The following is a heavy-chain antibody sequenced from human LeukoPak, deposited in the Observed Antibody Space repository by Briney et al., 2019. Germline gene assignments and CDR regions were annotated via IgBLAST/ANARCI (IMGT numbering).Heavy chain of an antibody. D-gene: IGHD5-24*01. V-gene: IGHV3-23*01. CDR3: AKRDGYNSNPLKD. J-gene: IGHJ4*02. Sequence: GGSLRLSCAASGFTFSSYAMSWVRQAPGKGLEWVSAISGSGSSTYYADSVKGRFTISRDNSKNTLCLQMNSLRAEDTALYYCAKRDGYNSNPLKDWGQGTLVTVSS. CDR2: ISGSGSST. CDR1: GFTFSSYA.